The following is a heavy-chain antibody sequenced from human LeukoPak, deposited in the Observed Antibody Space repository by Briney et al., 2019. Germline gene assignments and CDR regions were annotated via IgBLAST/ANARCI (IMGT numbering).Heavy chain of an antibody. D-gene: IGHD3-22*01. CDR2: INHSGST. V-gene: IGHV4-34*09. CDR1: GGSFSGYY. Sequence: SETLSLTCAVYGGSFSGYYWSWIRQPPGKGLEWIGEINHSGSTNYNPSLKSRVTISVDTSKNQFSLKLSSVTAADTAVYYCARAVDYYDSSGFNWFDPWGQGTLVTVSS. J-gene: IGHJ5*02. CDR3: ARAVDYYDSSGFNWFDP.